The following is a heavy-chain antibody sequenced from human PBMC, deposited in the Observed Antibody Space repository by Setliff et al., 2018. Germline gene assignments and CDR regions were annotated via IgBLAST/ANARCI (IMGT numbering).Heavy chain of an antibody. D-gene: IGHD4-17*01. Sequence: NPSETLSLTCTVYGASFSDYYWGWIRQPPGKGLEWIAEINHSGSTNYNPSLKSRVTISVDTSKNQFSLKLSSVTAADTAVYYCAGVYGENDLPDIWGQGTMVT. CDR1: GASFSDYY. J-gene: IGHJ3*02. CDR3: AGVYGENDLPDI. V-gene: IGHV4-34*01. CDR2: INHSGST.